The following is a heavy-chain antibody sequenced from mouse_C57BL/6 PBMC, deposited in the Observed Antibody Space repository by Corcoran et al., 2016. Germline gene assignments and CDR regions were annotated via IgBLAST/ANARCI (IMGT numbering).Heavy chain of an antibody. CDR1: GYTFTTYG. CDR2: INTYSGVP. Sequence: QIQLVQSGPELKKPGETVKISCKASGYTFTTYGMSWVKQAPGKGLKWMGWINTYSGVPTYADDFKGRFAFSLETSASTAYLQINNLKNVDTATYFCARCDDGSYYFDYWGQGTTLTVSS. J-gene: IGHJ2*01. D-gene: IGHD2-3*01. CDR3: ARCDDGSYYFDY. V-gene: IGHV9-3*01.